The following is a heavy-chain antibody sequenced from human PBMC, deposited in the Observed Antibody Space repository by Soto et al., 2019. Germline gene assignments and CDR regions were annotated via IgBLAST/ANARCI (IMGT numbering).Heavy chain of an antibody. CDR2: IIPIFGTA. Sequence: QVQLVQSGAEVKKPGASVKVSCKASGGTFSSYAISWVRQAPGQGLEWMGGIIPIFGTANYAQKFQGRVTITADESTSTAYLELSSLRSEDTAVYYCARDLYGYSYYIWHYYGMDVWGQGTTVTVSS. D-gene: IGHD5-18*01. CDR3: ARDLYGYSYYIWHYYGMDV. J-gene: IGHJ6*02. CDR1: GGTFSSYA. V-gene: IGHV1-69*01.